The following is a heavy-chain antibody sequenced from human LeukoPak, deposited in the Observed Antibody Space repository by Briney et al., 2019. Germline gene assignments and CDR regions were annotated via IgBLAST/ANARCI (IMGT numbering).Heavy chain of an antibody. CDR3: ARGGARYLDS. D-gene: IGHD3-9*01. Sequence: GGSLRLSCAPSGFTFNNYAMSWVRQAPGKGLEWVAKMKEDGSDIHYVDSVKGRFTICRDSAKNSLCLQMSSLRVEDTAVYYCARGGARYLDSWGQGILVTVSS. CDR2: MKEDGSDI. CDR1: GFTFNNYA. V-gene: IGHV3-7*01. J-gene: IGHJ4*02.